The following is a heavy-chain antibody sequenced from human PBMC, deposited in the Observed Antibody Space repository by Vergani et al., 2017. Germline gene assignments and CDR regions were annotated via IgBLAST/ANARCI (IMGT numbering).Heavy chain of an antibody. D-gene: IGHD2-15*01. Sequence: QVQLVQSGAEVKKPGSSVKVSCKASGGTFSSYAISWVRQAPGQGLDWMGGIIPIFGTANYAQKFQGRVTITADESTSTAYMELSSLRSEDTAVYYCARVLVGYCSGGSCPNDYWGQGTLVTVSS. CDR3: ARVLVGYCSGGSCPNDY. V-gene: IGHV1-69*01. CDR2: IIPIFGTA. CDR1: GGTFSSYA. J-gene: IGHJ4*02.